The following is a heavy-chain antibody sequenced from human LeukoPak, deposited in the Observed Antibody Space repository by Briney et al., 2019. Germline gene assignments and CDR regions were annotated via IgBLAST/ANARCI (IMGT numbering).Heavy chain of an antibody. V-gene: IGHV1-18*01. CDR3: ASSPRGYYYDSSGYFDY. D-gene: IGHD3-22*01. Sequence: GASVKVSCKASGYTFTSYGISWVRQAPGQGLEWMGRISAYNGNTNYAQKLQGRVTMTTDTSTSTAYMELRSLRSDDTAVYYCASSPRGYYYDSSGYFDYWGQGTLVTVSS. CDR1: GYTFTSYG. CDR2: ISAYNGNT. J-gene: IGHJ4*02.